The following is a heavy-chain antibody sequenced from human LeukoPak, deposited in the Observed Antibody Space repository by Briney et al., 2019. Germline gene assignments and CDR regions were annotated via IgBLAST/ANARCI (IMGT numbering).Heavy chain of an antibody. V-gene: IGHV4-39*02. J-gene: IGHJ4*02. D-gene: IGHD3-22*01. CDR3: ATSRYYYDSSGYYRMGYYFDY. CDR1: GGSISSTGYY. CDR2: IFYSGST. Sequence: SETLSLTCSVSGGSISSTGYYWGWIRQPPGKGLEWIGSIFYSGSTYYNPSLKSRVTISVDTSKNHFSLRLSSVTAADTAVYYCATSRYYYDSSGYYRMGYYFDYWGQGTLVTVSS.